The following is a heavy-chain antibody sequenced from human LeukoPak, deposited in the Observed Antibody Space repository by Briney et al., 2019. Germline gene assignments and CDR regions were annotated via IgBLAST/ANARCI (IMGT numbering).Heavy chain of an antibody. Sequence: PSETLSLTCTVSGGSIGSYYWSWIRQPPGKGLEWIAHISYSGSTNYNPSLKSRVTISVDTAKKQFSLKLSSVHAADTAVYYSARGGSGYALNWFDPWGQGTLVTVSS. D-gene: IGHD5-12*01. CDR3: ARGGSGYALNWFDP. J-gene: IGHJ5*02. CDR1: GGSIGSYY. CDR2: ISYSGST. V-gene: IGHV4-59*01.